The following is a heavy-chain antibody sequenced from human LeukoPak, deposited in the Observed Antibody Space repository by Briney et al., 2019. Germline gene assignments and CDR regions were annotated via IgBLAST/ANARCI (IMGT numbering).Heavy chain of an antibody. CDR3: ARLTPAAGRLYFVD. J-gene: IGHJ4*02. V-gene: IGHV3-23*01. CDR1: GFTFSSYA. CDR2: ISDSGGGT. D-gene: IGHD6-13*01. Sequence: GGSLRLSCAASGFTFSSYAMSWVRQAPGKGLEWASGISDSGGGTYYADSVKGRFTISRDNSKNTLYLQMNSLRAEDTAVYYCARLTPAAGRLYFVDWGPGTLVTVSS.